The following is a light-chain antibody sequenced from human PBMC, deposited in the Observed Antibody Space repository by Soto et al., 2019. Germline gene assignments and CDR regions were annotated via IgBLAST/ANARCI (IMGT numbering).Light chain of an antibody. CDR2: GNS. CDR1: SSNIGAGYD. CDR3: QSYASSLSGWV. Sequence: QSVLTQPPSVSGAPGQRVTISCTESSSNIGAGYDVHWYQQLPGTAPKLLIYGNSNRPSGVPDRFSCSKSGTSASLAITGLQAEDEADYYCQSYASSLSGWVFGGGTKLTVL. V-gene: IGLV1-40*01. J-gene: IGLJ3*02.